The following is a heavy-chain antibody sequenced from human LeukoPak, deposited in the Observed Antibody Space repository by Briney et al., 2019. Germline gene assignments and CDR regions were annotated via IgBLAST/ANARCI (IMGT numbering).Heavy chain of an antibody. V-gene: IGHV3-48*03. CDR3: ARVPTVGSGGYQFDY. CDR2: TSSSGSTI. Sequence: GGSPRLSCAASGFTFSSYEMNWVRQAPGKGLEWVSYTSSSGSTIYYADSVKGRFTISRDNAKKSLYLQMNSLRAEDTAVYYCARVPTVGSGGYQFDYWGQGTLVTVSS. D-gene: IGHD2-15*01. J-gene: IGHJ4*02. CDR1: GFTFSSYE.